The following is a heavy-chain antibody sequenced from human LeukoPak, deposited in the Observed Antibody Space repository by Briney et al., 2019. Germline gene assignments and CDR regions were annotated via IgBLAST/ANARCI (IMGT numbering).Heavy chain of an antibody. V-gene: IGHV1-18*01. J-gene: IGHJ4*02. Sequence: GASVKVSCKASGYTFTSYGISWVRQAPGQGLEWMGWISAYNGNTNNAQKLQGRVTMTTDTSTSTAYMELRSLRSDDTAVYYCARDAYYDSSGYYSHTYFDYWGQGTLVTVSS. CDR1: GYTFTSYG. CDR2: ISAYNGNT. CDR3: ARDAYYDSSGYYSHTYFDY. D-gene: IGHD3-22*01.